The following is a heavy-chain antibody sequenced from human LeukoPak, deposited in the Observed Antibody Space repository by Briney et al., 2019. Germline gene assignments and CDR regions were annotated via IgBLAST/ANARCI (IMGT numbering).Heavy chain of an antibody. Sequence: SETLSLTCTVSRGSISRYYWSWIRQPPGEGLEWIGYIYYTGTTNYNPSLKNRVTMSVDTSKNQFSLKLSSVTTADTAVYYCARTGIWSGYYTFDYWGQGSLVTVSS. CDR2: IYYTGTT. CDR3: ARTGIWSGYYTFDY. V-gene: IGHV4-59*01. J-gene: IGHJ4*02. D-gene: IGHD3-3*01. CDR1: RGSISRYY.